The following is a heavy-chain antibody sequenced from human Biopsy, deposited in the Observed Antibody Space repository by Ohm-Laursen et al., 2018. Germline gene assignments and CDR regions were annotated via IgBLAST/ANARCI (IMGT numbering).Heavy chain of an antibody. CDR3: ARAVGIAAAPIDY. D-gene: IGHD2-15*01. Sequence: SLRLSCAASGFPVSDYCMGWIRQAPGRGLEWVSDINSSGSTKYHAESVKGRFTISRDNAMNSVYLQMNSLRGEDTAVYYCARAVGIAAAPIDYWGQGTLVTVSS. J-gene: IGHJ4*02. CDR2: INSSGSTK. CDR1: GFPVSDYC. V-gene: IGHV3-11*01.